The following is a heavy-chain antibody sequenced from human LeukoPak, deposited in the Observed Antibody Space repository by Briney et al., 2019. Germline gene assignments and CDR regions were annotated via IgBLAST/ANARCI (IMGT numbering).Heavy chain of an antibody. CDR1: GGSFSGYY. D-gene: IGHD1-1*01. CDR3: ASLDKKRTTGTTRGVYYYMDV. Sequence: SETLSLTCAVYGGSFSGYYWSWIRQPPGKGLEWIGEINHSGSTNYNPSLKSRVTISVDTSKNQFSLKLSSVTAADTAVYYCASLDKKRTTGTTRGVYYYMDVWGKGTTVTVSS. V-gene: IGHV4-34*01. J-gene: IGHJ6*03. CDR2: INHSGST.